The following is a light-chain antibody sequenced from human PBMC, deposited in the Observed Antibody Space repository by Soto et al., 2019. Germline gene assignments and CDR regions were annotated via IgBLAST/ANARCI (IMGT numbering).Light chain of an antibody. CDR1: SSDVGGYNY. CDR3: CSYAGSYSYV. V-gene: IGLV2-11*01. CDR2: DVS. J-gene: IGLJ1*01. Sequence: QSALTQPRSVSGSPGQSVTISCTGTSSDVGGYNYVSWYQQHPGKAPKLMSYDVSKRPSGVPDRFSGSNSSNTASLTISGLQAEDEADYYCCSYAGSYSYVFGTGTKVTVL.